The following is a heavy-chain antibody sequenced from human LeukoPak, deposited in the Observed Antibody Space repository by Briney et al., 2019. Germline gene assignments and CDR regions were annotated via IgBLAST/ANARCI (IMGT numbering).Heavy chain of an antibody. CDR2: INSDGSST. D-gene: IGHD6-13*01. CDR1: GFTFSSYW. J-gene: IGHJ5*02. CDR3: AREHTIAATGTHWFDP. V-gene: IGHV3-74*01. Sequence: PGGSLRLSCAASGFTFSSYWMHWVRHAPGTGLVWVSRINSDGSSTTYVDSVKGRFTISRDNAKNTLYLQMNSLRAEDTAVYYCAREHTIAATGTHWFDPWGQGTLVTVSS.